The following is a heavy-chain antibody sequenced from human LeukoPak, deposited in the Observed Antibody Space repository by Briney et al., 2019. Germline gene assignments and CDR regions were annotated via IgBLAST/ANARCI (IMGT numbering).Heavy chain of an antibody. V-gene: IGHV1-2*02. J-gene: IGHJ4*02. CDR2: INPNSGGT. D-gene: IGHD3-22*01. CDR3: GFGTMDSSAYSPLGH. CDR1: GYTFPGYC. Sequence: ASVTVSCKASGYTFPGYCMHWVRQAPGQGLEWMGWINPNSGGTKYAQKFQGRVTMTSDTSISTAYMELSRLTSDDTAVYYCGFGTMDSSAYSPLGHWGQGTLVTVSS.